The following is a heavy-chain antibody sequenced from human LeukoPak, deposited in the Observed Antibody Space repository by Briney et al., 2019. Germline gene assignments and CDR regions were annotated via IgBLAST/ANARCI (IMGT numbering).Heavy chain of an antibody. Sequence: GGSLRLSCAVSGFTFSSYAMSWVRQAPGKGLEWVSAISGLGDTTYYADSVKGRFTISRDNSKNMLYLQMNSLRAEDTAVYYCSKDRSSYDTGGYYQVDYWGQGTLVTVSS. D-gene: IGHD3-22*01. J-gene: IGHJ4*02. CDR1: GFTFSSYA. CDR3: SKDRSSYDTGGYYQVDY. V-gene: IGHV3-23*01. CDR2: ISGLGDTT.